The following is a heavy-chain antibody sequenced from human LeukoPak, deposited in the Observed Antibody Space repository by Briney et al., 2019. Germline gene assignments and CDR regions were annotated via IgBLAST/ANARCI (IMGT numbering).Heavy chain of an antibody. CDR2: IYTSGST. J-gene: IGHJ4*02. CDR1: GGSITSGSYY. Sequence: SEALSLTCTVSGGSITSGSYYWSWIRQPAGKGLEWIGRIYTSGSTKYNPSIKSRVTISGDTSKNQFSLKPNSVTAADTAVYYCARDRFCSGRSCYHFDYWGQGTLVTVSS. D-gene: IGHD2-15*01. V-gene: IGHV4-61*02. CDR3: ARDRFCSGRSCYHFDY.